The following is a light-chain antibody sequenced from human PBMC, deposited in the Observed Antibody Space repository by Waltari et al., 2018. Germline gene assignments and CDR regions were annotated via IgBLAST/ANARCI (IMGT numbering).Light chain of an antibody. Sequence: QSALTQPPSVSGSPGQSVTISCTGTSSDVGSYNRVSWYQQPPGTAPKLMIYEVSNRPSGVPDRFSGSKSGNTASLTISGLQAEDEADYYCSSYTSSSTNVFVTGTKVTVL. CDR2: EVS. J-gene: IGLJ1*01. CDR1: SSDVGSYNR. CDR3: SSYTSSSTNV. V-gene: IGLV2-18*02.